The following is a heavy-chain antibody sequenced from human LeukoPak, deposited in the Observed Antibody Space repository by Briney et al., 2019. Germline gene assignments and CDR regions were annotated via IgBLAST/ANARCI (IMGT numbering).Heavy chain of an antibody. CDR3: ARDGGGSYDSSGYYV. Sequence: SVKVSCKASGGTFSSYAISWVRQAPGQGLEWMGRIIPILGIANYAQKFQGRVTITADKSTSTAYMELSSLRSEDTAVYYCARDGGGSYDSSGYYVWGQGTLVTVSP. CDR2: IIPILGIA. D-gene: IGHD3-22*01. J-gene: IGHJ4*02. CDR1: GGTFSSYA. V-gene: IGHV1-69*04.